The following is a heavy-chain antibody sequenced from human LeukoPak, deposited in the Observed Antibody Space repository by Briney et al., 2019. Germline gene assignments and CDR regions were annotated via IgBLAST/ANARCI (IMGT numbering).Heavy chain of an antibody. J-gene: IGHJ4*02. D-gene: IGHD2-2*01. CDR2: IYPGDSDT. CDR1: GYSFTSYW. Sequence: GESLKISCKGSGYSFTSYWIGWARQMPGKGLEWMGIIYPGDSDTRYTPSFQGQVTISADKSISTAYLQWNSLKASDTAMYYCARRHCSSTSCFYFDYGGQGTLVTVFS. CDR3: ARRHCSSTSCFYFDY. V-gene: IGHV5-51*01.